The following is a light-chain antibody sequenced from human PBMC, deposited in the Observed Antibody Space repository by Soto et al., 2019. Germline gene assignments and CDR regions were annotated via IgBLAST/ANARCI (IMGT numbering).Light chain of an antibody. J-gene: IGKJ1*01. CDR3: QKSYTTPWT. Sequence: DIQMTQSPGALPASVGGGCTSTCRACQSISIHLNLYQQQPWKAPKLLIYATSSLQSGVPARFSGSGYGTDFTLAITSLQPEDFATYYCQKSYTTPWTFGQGTKVDIK. CDR2: ATS. V-gene: IGKV1-39*01. CDR1: QSISIH.